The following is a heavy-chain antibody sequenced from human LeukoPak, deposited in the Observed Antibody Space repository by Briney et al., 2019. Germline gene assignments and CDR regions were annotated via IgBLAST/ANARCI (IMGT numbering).Heavy chain of an antibody. CDR3: AKDRGRYYDSSGYYWGYYFDS. Sequence: PGGSLRLSCAASGFTFSSYALSWVRQAPGTGLEWVSTISGSGADTYYADSVKGRFTISRDNSMNTLYLQMSSLRAEDTAVYYCAKDRGRYYDSSGYYWGYYFDSWGQGILVTVST. CDR2: ISGSGADT. CDR1: GFTFSSYA. J-gene: IGHJ4*02. D-gene: IGHD3-22*01. V-gene: IGHV3-23*01.